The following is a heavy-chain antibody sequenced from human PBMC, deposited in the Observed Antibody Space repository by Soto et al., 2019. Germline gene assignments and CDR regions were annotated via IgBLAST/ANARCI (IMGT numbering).Heavy chain of an antibody. CDR1: GYTFTSYD. CDR3: ARGMDIVVVPAANHWFDP. J-gene: IGHJ5*02. V-gene: IGHV1-8*01. CDR2: MNPNSGNT. D-gene: IGHD2-2*03. Sequence: ASVKVSCKASGYTFTSYDINWVRQATGQGLEWMGWMNPNSGNTGYAQKFQGRVTMTRNTSISTAYMELSSLRSEDTAVYYCARGMDIVVVPAANHWFDPWGQGTLVT.